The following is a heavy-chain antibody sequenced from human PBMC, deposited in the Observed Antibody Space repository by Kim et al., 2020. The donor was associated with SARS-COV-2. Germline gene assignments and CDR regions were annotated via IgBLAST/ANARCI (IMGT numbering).Heavy chain of an antibody. CDR2: IIPIFGTA. J-gene: IGHJ4*02. V-gene: IGHV1-69*13. D-gene: IGHD3-22*01. CDR1: GGTFSSYA. Sequence: SVKVSCKASGGTFSSYAISWVRQAPGQGLEWMGGIIPIFGTANYAQKFQGRVTITADESTSTAYMELSSLRSEDTAVYYCARGGIVENSSGYLGSDYWGQGTLVTVSS. CDR3: ARGGIVENSSGYLGSDY.